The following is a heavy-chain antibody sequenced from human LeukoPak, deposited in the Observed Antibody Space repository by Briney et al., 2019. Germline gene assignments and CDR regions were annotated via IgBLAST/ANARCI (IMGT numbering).Heavy chain of an antibody. V-gene: IGHV3-23*01. Sequence: GGSLRLSCAASGFTFSSYAMSWVRQAPGKGLEWVSLISGSGGSTYYADSVKGRFTISRDNSKNTLYLQMNSLRVDDTAVYYCAKDQQSISYSPWGQGTLVTVSS. CDR3: AKDQQSISYSP. J-gene: IGHJ5*02. CDR1: GFTFSSYA. D-gene: IGHD4-11*01. CDR2: ISGSGGST.